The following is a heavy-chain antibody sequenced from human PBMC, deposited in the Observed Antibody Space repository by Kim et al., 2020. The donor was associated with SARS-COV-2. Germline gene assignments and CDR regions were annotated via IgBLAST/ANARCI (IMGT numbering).Heavy chain of an antibody. CDR3: AKFLDSGYSSSWYWAVDYCGMDV. Sequence: GGSLRLSCAASGFTFSIYAMSWVRQAPGKGLEWVSAISGSGGSTYYAASVKGRFTISRDNSKNALYLQMNSLRAEDTAVYYCAKFLDSGYSSSWYWAVDYCGMDVCGQGTTVTVSS. J-gene: IGHJ6*02. D-gene: IGHD6-13*01. V-gene: IGHV3-23*01. CDR2: ISGSGGST. CDR1: GFTFSIYA.